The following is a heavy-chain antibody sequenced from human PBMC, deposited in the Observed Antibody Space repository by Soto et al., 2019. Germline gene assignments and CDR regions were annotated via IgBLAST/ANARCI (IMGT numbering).Heavy chain of an antibody. V-gene: IGHV3-33*01. CDR3: ARELPYSERSHAFDI. CDR1: GFTFSSYG. J-gene: IGHJ3*02. Sequence: GGSLRLSCAASGFTFSSYGMHWVPQAPGKGLEWVAVIWYDGSNKYYADSVKGRFTISRDNSKNTLYLQMNSLRAEDTAVYYCARELPYSERSHAFDIWGQGTMVT. D-gene: IGHD2-15*01. CDR2: IWYDGSNK.